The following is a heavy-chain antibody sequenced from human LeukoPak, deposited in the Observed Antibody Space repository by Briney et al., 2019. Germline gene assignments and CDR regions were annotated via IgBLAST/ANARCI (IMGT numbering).Heavy chain of an antibody. CDR2: ISGSGGST. D-gene: IGHD1-26*01. CDR1: GFTFSSYG. V-gene: IGHV3-23*01. Sequence: GGSLRLSCAASGFTFSSYGMSWVRQAPGKGLEWVSAISGSGGSTYYADSVKGRFTISRDNSKNTLYLQMNSLRAEDTAVYYRAKAISVGATTDAADWGQGTLVTVSS. J-gene: IGHJ4*02. CDR3: AKAISVGATTDAAD.